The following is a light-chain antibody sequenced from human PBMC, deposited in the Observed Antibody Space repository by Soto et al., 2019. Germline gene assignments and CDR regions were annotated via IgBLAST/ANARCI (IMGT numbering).Light chain of an antibody. CDR1: NSKIGGNS. CDR2: SNN. CDR3: AAWDDSLSGHYV. V-gene: IGLV1-44*01. Sequence: QSVLTQPPSASWTPRERVTISCSGSNSKIGGNSVNWYQQFPGAAPKLLISSNNQRPSGIPDRFSGSKSGTSASLAISGLQFDDEADYYCAAWDDSLSGHYVFGAGTKVTVL. J-gene: IGLJ1*01.